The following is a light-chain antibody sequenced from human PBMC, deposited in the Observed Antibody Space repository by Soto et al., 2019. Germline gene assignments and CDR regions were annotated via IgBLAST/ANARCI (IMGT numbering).Light chain of an antibody. CDR1: QTSFYSPNHYNY. J-gene: IGKJ5*01. CDR2: WAS. CDR3: QQYYSSPVT. V-gene: IGKV4-1*01. Sequence: VITHSPNCLSVYLGERAILNCKSSQTSFYSPNHYNYLAWYPQTPGQPPKLLISWASTRESGVPDRFSGSGSGTDFTLTISSLQAEDVAVYWCQQYYSSPVTFGQGTRLE.